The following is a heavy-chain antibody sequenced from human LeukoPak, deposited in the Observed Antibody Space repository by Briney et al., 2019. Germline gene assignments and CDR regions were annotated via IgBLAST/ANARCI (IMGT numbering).Heavy chain of an antibody. CDR3: ARGRRGFREKNYYYMDV. V-gene: IGHV4-34*01. CDR1: GGSFSGCY. Sequence: SETLSLTCAVYGGSFSGCYWSWIRQPPGKGLEWIGEINHSGSTNYNPSLKSRVTISVDTSKNQFSLKLSSVTAADTAVYYCARGRRGFREKNYYYMDVWGKGTTVTVSS. J-gene: IGHJ6*03. D-gene: IGHD3-10*01. CDR2: INHSGST.